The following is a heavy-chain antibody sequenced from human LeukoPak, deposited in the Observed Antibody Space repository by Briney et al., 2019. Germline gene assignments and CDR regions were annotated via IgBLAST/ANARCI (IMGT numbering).Heavy chain of an antibody. CDR1: GYSFTSSW. CDR3: ARQPGAGWFDP. D-gene: IGHD3-10*01. V-gene: IGHV5-51*01. J-gene: IGHJ5*02. CDR2: NNPGDSDT. Sequence: GESLQISCQACGYSFTSSWIGWASQMPGKGVEWVTINNPGDSDTRYSPSFQGQVTISADKSISTVYLQWGSLKASDTAMYYCARQPGAGWFDPWGQGTLVTVSS.